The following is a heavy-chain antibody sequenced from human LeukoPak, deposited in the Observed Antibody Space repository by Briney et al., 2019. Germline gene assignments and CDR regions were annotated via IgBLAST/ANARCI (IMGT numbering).Heavy chain of an antibody. CDR3: ASRVSAAAPGAYDI. CDR2: TYYRSNWNY. Sequence: SQTLSLTGAISGDSVSSNSAAWTWIRQSPSRGLECLGRTYYRSNWNYDYAVSVKGRITISQDTSTNQFSLHLTSVTPEDTAVYYCASRVSAAAPGAYDIWGQGTMVIVSS. CDR1: GDSVSSNSAA. J-gene: IGHJ3*02. D-gene: IGHD6-13*01. V-gene: IGHV6-1*01.